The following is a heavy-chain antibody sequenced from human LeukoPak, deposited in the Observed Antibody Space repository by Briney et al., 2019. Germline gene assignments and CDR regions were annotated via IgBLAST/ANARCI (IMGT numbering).Heavy chain of an antibody. CDR1: GFTFSSYA. J-gene: IGHJ4*02. CDR3: ARDLLPGRYDSSGYYLPHY. CDR2: ISYDGSNK. D-gene: IGHD3-22*01. V-gene: IGHV3-30-3*01. Sequence: GRSLLLSCAASGFTFSSYAMHWVRPAPGKGLEWVAVISYDGSNKYYADSVKGRFTISRDNSKNTLYLQMNSLRAEDTAVYYCARDLLPGRYDSSGYYLPHYWGQGTLVTVSS.